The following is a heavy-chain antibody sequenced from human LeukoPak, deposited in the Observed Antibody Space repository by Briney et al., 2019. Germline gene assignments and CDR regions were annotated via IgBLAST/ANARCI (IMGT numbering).Heavy chain of an antibody. D-gene: IGHD6-25*01. J-gene: IGHJ4*02. V-gene: IGHV3-7*01. CDR1: GFTFSSCW. CDR3: ATSSGSSY. Sequence: GGSLRLSCAASGFTFSSCWMAWFRQAPGKGLEWVAHIKQDGSLEYCVDSVKGRFTISRDNAKNSLYLQMNSLRAEDAAVYYCATSSGSSYWGQGTLVTVSS. CDR2: IKQDGSLE.